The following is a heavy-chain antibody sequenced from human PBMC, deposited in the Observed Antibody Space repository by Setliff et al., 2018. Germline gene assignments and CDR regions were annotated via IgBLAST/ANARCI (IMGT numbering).Heavy chain of an antibody. Sequence: SETLSLTCTVSGYSISSGYYWGWIRQPPGKGLEWIGTIYHSGTTDYSPSLKSRVTISVDTSKNQFSLRLSSVTAADTAVYYCVKPTWAGEVSSPFAFWFESWGQGTLVTVSS. CDR2: IYHSGTT. D-gene: IGHD3-3*01. V-gene: IGHV4-38-2*02. CDR3: VKPTWAGEVSSPFAFWFES. J-gene: IGHJ5*01. CDR1: GYSISSGYY.